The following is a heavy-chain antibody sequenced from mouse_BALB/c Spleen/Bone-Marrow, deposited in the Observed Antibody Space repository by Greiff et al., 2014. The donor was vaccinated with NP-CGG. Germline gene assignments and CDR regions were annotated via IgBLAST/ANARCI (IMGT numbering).Heavy chain of an antibody. Sequence: VQLQQSGAELARPGASVKVSCRASGYTFTTYTMHWVKQRPGQGLEWIGYINPSSGYTYYNQKFKDKATLTADKSSSAAYLQLSSLTSEDSAVYYCARVYGNYDAMDYWGQGTSVTVSS. CDR1: GYTFTTYT. CDR3: ARVYGNYDAMDY. V-gene: IGHV1-4*01. J-gene: IGHJ4*01. D-gene: IGHD2-1*01. CDR2: INPSSGYT.